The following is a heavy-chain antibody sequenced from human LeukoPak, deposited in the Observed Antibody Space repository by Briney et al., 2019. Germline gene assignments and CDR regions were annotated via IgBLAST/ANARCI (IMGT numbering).Heavy chain of an antibody. CDR3: VRPMGGVGGMAFDI. D-gene: IGHD3-16*01. J-gene: IGHJ3*02. Sequence: PGGSLRLSCAASGFTFSSYSMNWVRQAPGKGLEWVSHISSGSGSISYADSVKGRFTISRDNAKNSLYLQMNSLRDEDTAVYYCVRPMGGVGGMAFDIWGQGTMVTVSS. CDR1: GFTFSSYS. V-gene: IGHV3-48*02. CDR2: ISSGSGSI.